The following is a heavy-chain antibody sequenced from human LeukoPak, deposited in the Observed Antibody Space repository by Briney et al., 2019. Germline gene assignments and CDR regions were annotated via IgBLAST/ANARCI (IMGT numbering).Heavy chain of an antibody. CDR3: ARGSYTYFVPTGRDY. Sequence: GASVKVSCKASGYTFTGYYMHWVRQAPGQGLERMGWINPNSGGTNYAQKFQGRVTMTRDTSISTAYMELSRLRSDDTAVYYCARGSYTYFVPTGRDYWGQGTLVTVSS. J-gene: IGHJ4*02. CDR2: INPNSGGT. CDR1: GYTFTGYY. D-gene: IGHD3-16*01. V-gene: IGHV1-2*02.